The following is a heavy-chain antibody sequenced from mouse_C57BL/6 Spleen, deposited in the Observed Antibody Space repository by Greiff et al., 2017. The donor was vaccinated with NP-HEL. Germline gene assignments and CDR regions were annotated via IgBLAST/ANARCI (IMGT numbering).Heavy chain of an antibody. CDR1: GFNIKDDY. Sequence: EVQLQQSGAELVRPGASVKLSCTASGFNIKDDYMHWVKQRPEQGLEWIGWIDPENGDTEYASKFQGKATIPADTSSNTAYLQLSSLTSEDTAVYYCTTLITTVVATGYFDVWGTGTTVTVSS. V-gene: IGHV14-4*01. CDR3: TTLITTVVATGYFDV. CDR2: IDPENGDT. D-gene: IGHD1-1*01. J-gene: IGHJ1*03.